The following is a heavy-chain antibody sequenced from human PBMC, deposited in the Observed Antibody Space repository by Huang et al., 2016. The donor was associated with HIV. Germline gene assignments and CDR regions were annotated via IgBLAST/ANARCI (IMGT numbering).Heavy chain of an antibody. D-gene: IGHD3-10*01. CDR3: ARHERWAMVRGVPQWGFDY. CDR2: IDYSVST. CDR1: GGSISSSSYY. J-gene: IGHJ4*02. Sequence: QLQLPESGPGLVKPSETLSLTCTVSGGSISSSSYYWGWLRQPPGKGLEWIGTIDYSVSTYCTPSLKGPVTIAVDTSKNQFSLKLSSVTAADTAVYYCARHERWAMVRGVPQWGFDYWGQGTLVTVSS. V-gene: IGHV4-39*01.